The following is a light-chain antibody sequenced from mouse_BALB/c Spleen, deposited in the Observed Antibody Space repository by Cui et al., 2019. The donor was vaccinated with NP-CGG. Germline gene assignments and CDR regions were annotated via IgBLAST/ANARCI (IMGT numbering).Light chain of an antibody. Sequence: QAVVTQESPLTTSPGETVTLTCRSNTGAVTTNNYANWVQEKPDHFFTGLIGGTNNRVPGVPARFSGSLIGDKAALTITGAQTEDEAMYFCALWYSNHWVFGGGTKLTVL. V-gene: IGLV1*01. J-gene: IGLJ1*01. CDR2: GTN. CDR1: TGAVTTNNY. CDR3: ALWYSNHWV.